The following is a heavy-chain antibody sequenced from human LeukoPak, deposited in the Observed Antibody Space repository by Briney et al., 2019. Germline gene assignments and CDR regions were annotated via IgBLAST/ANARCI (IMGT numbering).Heavy chain of an antibody. J-gene: IGHJ6*02. D-gene: IGHD1-26*01. Sequence: GGSLRLSCAASGFTFINYGMNWVRQAPGKGLEWVSLISSSGDNAYYADSVRGRFTISRDKSKNTVSLQMNSLRGEDTAVYYCAKDVLVGGGGMDGWGQGTPVTVSS. CDR1: GFTFINYG. CDR2: ISSSGDNA. V-gene: IGHV3-23*01. CDR3: AKDVLVGGGGMDG.